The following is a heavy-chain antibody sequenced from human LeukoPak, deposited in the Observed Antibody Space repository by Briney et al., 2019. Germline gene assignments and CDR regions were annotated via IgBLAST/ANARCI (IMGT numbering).Heavy chain of an antibody. CDR2: IYINGNT. CDR1: SGFSSSFY. CDR3: AREFTY. J-gene: IGHJ4*02. V-gene: IGHV4-4*07. Sequence: PSETLSLTCTVSSGFSSSFYWSWIRQPAGKGLEWIGRIYINGNTNYSPSLKSRATMSVGTSKNQFSLKLTSVTAADTAVYYCAREFTYWGQGILVTVSS.